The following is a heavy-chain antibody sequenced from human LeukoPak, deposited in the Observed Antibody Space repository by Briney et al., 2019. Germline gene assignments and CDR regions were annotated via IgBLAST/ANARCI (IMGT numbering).Heavy chain of an antibody. CDR2: IYSGGST. V-gene: IGHV3-66*02. Sequence: GGSLRLSCAASGFTFSTFTMNWVRQAPGKGLEWVSVIYSGGSTYYADSVKGRFTISRDNSKNTLYLQMNSLRAEDTAVYYCARDASNDFWSGYFRHWGQGTLVTVSS. J-gene: IGHJ1*01. D-gene: IGHD3-3*01. CDR3: ARDASNDFWSGYFRH. CDR1: GFTFSTFT.